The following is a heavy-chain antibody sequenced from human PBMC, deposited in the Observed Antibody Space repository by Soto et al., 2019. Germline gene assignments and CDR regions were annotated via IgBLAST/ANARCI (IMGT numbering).Heavy chain of an antibody. CDR2: INTSGGST. CDR3: ARDGAVRGYYYYGMDV. CDR1: GYTFTSYA. Sequence: GASVKVSCKASGYTFTSYAMHWVRQAPGQRLEWMGKINTSGGSTSYAQKFQGRVTMTRDTSTSTVYMELSSLRSENTAVYYCARDGAVRGYYYYGMDVWGQGATVTVSS. V-gene: IGHV1-46*01. D-gene: IGHD2-15*01. J-gene: IGHJ6*02.